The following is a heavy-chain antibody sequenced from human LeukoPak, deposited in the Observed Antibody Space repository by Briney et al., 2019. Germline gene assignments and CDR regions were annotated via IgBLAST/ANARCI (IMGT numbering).Heavy chain of an antibody. CDR3: ARGTTYYYDSSGYYWNYYYYYYMDV. J-gene: IGHJ6*03. CDR1: GGSISSYY. D-gene: IGHD3-22*01. Sequence: PSETLSLTCTVSGGSISSYYWSWIRQPPGKGLEWIWYIYYSGSTNYNPSLKSRVTISVDTSKNQFPLKLSSVTAADTAVYYCARGTTYYYDSSGYYWNYYYYYYMDVWGKGTTVTVSS. CDR2: IYYSGST. V-gene: IGHV4-59*01.